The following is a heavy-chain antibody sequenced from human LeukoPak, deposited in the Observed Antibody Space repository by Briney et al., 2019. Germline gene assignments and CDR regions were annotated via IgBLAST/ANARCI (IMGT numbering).Heavy chain of an antibody. CDR2: IYWNDDK. CDR3: AHRPISGSYGGYYFDY. V-gene: IGHV2-5*01. CDR1: GFSLSTSGVG. Sequence: SGPTLVNPTQTLTLTCTFSGFSLSTSGVGVGWIRQPPGKALEWLALIYWNDDKRYSPSLKSRLTITQDTSKNQVVLTITNMDPVDTATYTWAHRPISGSYGGYYFDYGGRGPLVPVSS. D-gene: IGHD1-26*01. J-gene: IGHJ4*02.